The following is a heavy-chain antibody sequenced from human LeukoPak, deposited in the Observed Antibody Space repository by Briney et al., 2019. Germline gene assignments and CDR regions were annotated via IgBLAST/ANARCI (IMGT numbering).Heavy chain of an antibody. D-gene: IGHD3-22*01. Sequence: SETLSLTCAAYGGSFSGYYWSWIRQPPGKGLEWIGEINHSGSTNYNPSLKSRVTISVDTSKNQFSLKLSSVTAADTAVYYCARQGHSSGYSYYFDYWGQGTLVTVSS. CDR3: ARQGHSSGYSYYFDY. V-gene: IGHV4-34*01. J-gene: IGHJ4*02. CDR1: GGSFSGYY. CDR2: INHSGST.